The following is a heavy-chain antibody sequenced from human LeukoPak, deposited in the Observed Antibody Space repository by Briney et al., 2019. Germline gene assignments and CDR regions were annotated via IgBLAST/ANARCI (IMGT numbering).Heavy chain of an antibody. CDR1: GGSFSGYY. Sequence: PSETLSLTCAVYGGSFSGYYWSWIRQPPGKGLEWIGEINHSGSTNYNPSLKSRVTISVDTSKNQFSLKLSSVTAADTAVYYCATVGGRVVPAARWWFDPWGQGTLVTVSS. CDR2: INHSGST. V-gene: IGHV4-34*01. D-gene: IGHD2-2*01. CDR3: ATVGGRVVPAARWWFDP. J-gene: IGHJ5*02.